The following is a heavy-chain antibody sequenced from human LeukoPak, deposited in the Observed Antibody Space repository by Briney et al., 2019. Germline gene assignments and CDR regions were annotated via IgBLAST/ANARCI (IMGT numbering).Heavy chain of an antibody. CDR2: ISAYNGNT. CDR1: GYTFTCYG. CDR3: ARDSRLFGSWYGDFDY. J-gene: IGHJ4*02. V-gene: IGHV1-18*01. D-gene: IGHD6-13*01. Sequence: ASVKVSCKASGYTFTCYGISWVRQAPGQGLEWMGWISAYNGNTHYAQKLQGRVTMTTDTSTSTAYMELSSLRSDDTAVYYCARDSRLFGSWYGDFDYWGQGTLVTVSS.